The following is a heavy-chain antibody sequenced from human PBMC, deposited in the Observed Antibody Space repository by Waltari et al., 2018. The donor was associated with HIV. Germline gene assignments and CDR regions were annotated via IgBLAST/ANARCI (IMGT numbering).Heavy chain of an antibody. D-gene: IGHD3-10*01. V-gene: IGHV4-34*02. CDR3: ARGQYGPGSREDY. CDR1: GGSSSNYY. CDR2: INHSGRT. Sequence: QVQLQQWGTGLLKPSETLSLTCAVQGGSSSNYYWSWIRQPPGKGLEWIAEINHSGRTNYTPSRKSRLTISVDTSKTQFSVKLTSVTAADTAVYFCARGQYGPGSREDYCGQGTLVTVAS. J-gene: IGHJ4*02.